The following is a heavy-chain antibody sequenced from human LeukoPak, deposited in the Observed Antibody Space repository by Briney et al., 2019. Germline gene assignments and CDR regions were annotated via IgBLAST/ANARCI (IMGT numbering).Heavy chain of an antibody. CDR1: GGSISSYY. J-gene: IGHJ3*02. D-gene: IGHD3-10*01. V-gene: IGHV4-59*01. CDR3: AGYVLLWFGESLDAFDI. Sequence: PSETLSLTCTVSGGSISSYYWSWIRQPPGKGLEWIGYIYYSGSTSYNPSLKSRVTISVDTSKNQFSLKLSSVTAADTAVYYCAGYVLLWFGESLDAFDIWGQGTMVTVSS. CDR2: IYYSGST.